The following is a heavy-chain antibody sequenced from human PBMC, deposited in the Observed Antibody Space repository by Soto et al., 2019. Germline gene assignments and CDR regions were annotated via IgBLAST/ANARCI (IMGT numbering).Heavy chain of an antibody. V-gene: IGHV3-48*03. Sequence: AGGSLRLSCAVSAFSFTSDEMNWVRQAPGKGLEWVAYISTSGNTIYYADSVKGRFTISRDNAKNSLYLQMNSLRVADPAVYYCVRDRYSSGWFGDFWGQGTPVTVSS. D-gene: IGHD6-19*01. J-gene: IGHJ4*02. CDR3: VRDRYSSGWFGDF. CDR2: ISTSGNTI. CDR1: AFSFTSDE.